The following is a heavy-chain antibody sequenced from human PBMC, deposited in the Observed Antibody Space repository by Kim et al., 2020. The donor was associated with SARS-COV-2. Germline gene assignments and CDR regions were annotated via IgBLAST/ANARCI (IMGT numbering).Heavy chain of an antibody. CDR1: GYTLTELS. J-gene: IGHJ6*02. Sequence: ASVKVSCKVSGYTLTELSMHWVRQAPGKGLEWMGGFDPEDGETIYAQKFQGRVTMTEDTSTDTAYMELSSLRSEDTAVYYCASPIMVRGVIYYYGMDVWGQGTTVTVSS. D-gene: IGHD3-10*01. V-gene: IGHV1-24*01. CDR3: ASPIMVRGVIYYYGMDV. CDR2: FDPEDGET.